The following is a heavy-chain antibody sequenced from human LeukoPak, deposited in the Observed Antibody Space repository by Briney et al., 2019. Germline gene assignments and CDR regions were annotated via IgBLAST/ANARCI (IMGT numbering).Heavy chain of an antibody. J-gene: IGHJ3*02. V-gene: IGHV4-61*02. D-gene: IGHD3-3*01. CDR1: GGSISSGSYY. CDR3: AREGIFGVVTVPALDI. CDR2: IYTSGST. Sequence: SQTLSLTCTVSGGSISSGSYYWSWIRQPAGKGLEWIGRIYTSGSTNYNPSLKSRVTISVDTSKNQFSLKLSSVTAADMAVYYCAREGIFGVVTVPALDIWGQGTMVTVSS.